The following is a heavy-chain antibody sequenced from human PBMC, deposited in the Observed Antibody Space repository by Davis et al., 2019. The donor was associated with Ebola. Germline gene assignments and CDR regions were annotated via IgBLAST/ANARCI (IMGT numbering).Heavy chain of an antibody. CDR3: ARRVDY. V-gene: IGHV3-30*02. J-gene: IGHJ4*02. D-gene: IGHD6-13*01. Sequence: GGSLRLSCAASGFTFSSYGMPWVRQAPGKGLEWVAFIRYHGSEKYYADSVKGRFTITRDNLQDTLYLQMNSLRAEDTAVYYCARRVDYWGQGTLVTVSS. CDR1: GFTFSSYG. CDR2: IRYHGSEK.